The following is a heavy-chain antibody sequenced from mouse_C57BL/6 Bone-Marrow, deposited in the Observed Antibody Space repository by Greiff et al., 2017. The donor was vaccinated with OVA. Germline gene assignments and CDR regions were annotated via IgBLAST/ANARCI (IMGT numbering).Heavy chain of an antibody. J-gene: IGHJ3*01. CDR2: IDPEDGET. V-gene: IGHV14-2*01. CDR1: GFNIKDYY. CDR3: ARLAWFAY. Sequence: VQLKQSGAELVKPGASVKLSCTASGFNIKDYYMHWVKQRTEQGLEWIGRIDPEDGETKYAPKFQGKATLTADTSSNTAYLQLSSLTSEDTAVYYCARLAWFAYWGQGTLVTVSA.